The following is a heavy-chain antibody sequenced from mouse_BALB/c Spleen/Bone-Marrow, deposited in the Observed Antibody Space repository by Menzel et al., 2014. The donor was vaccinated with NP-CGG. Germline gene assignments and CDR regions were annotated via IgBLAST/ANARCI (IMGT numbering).Heavy chain of an antibody. CDR2: IDPGRGSS. D-gene: IGHD2-1*01. Sequence: QVHVKQSGPELAKPGASVKMSCKASGYTFTDYVITWVKRRTGQGLEWIGEIDPGRGSSFYNEKFKAKATLTADKSANTAYMQLSSLTSEDSAVYFCARDGNYAAMDYWGQGTSVTVSS. CDR3: ARDGNYAAMDY. V-gene: IGHV1-77*01. J-gene: IGHJ4*01. CDR1: GYTFTDYV.